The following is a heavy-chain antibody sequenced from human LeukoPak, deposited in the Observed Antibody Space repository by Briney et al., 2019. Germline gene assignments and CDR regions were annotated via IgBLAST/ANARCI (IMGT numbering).Heavy chain of an antibody. Sequence: GRSLRLSCAASGFTFDDYAMHWVRQAPGKGLEWVSGISWNSGSIGYADSVKGRFTISRDNAKNSLYLQMNSLRAEDTALYYCAKANGGWGQGTLVTVSS. CDR1: GFTFDDYA. CDR3: AKANGG. CDR2: ISWNSGSI. J-gene: IGHJ4*02. V-gene: IGHV3-9*01.